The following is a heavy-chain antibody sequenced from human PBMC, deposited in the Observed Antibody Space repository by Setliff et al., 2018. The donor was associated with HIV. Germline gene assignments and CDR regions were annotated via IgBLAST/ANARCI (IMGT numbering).Heavy chain of an antibody. Sequence: GGSLRLSCAASGFTFSTSWMGWVRQAPGKGLEWVANTKPDEGEKFYVDSVRGRFSISRDNAKHSVYLQMNSVTTEDMALYYCAKGSCTGGSCVHFDYWGQGALVTVSS. CDR1: GFTFSTSW. CDR2: TKPDEGEK. D-gene: IGHD2-15*01. J-gene: IGHJ4*02. CDR3: AKGSCTGGSCVHFDY. V-gene: IGHV3-7*03.